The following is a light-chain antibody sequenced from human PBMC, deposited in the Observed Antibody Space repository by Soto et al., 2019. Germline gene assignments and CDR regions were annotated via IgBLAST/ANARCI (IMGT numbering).Light chain of an antibody. V-gene: IGKV3-11*01. CDR2: DAS. J-gene: IGKJ2*01. Sequence: EIVLTQSPATLSLSPGERATLSCRASQSVSGSLAWYQQKPGQAPSLLIYDASNRATGIPARFSGSGSGTDFTLTINSLEPEDFAVYYCQQRSSWPRTFGQGTKLEIK. CDR1: QSVSGS. CDR3: QQRSSWPRT.